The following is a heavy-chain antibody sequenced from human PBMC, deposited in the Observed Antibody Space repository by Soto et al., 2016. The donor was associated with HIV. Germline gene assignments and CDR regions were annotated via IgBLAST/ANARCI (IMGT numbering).Heavy chain of an antibody. D-gene: IGHD3-22*01. CDR3: ARGSVHHYDSSGFTWY. CDR1: GFTFSSYW. J-gene: IGHJ4*02. Sequence: EVQLVESGGGLVQPGGSLRLSCAASGFTFSSYWMSWVRQAPGKGLEWVANIKQDGSEKYYVDSVKGRFTISRDNAKNSLYLQMNSLRAEDTAVYYCARGSVHHYDSSGFTWYWGQGTLVTVSS. CDR2: IKQDGSEK. V-gene: IGHV3-7*01.